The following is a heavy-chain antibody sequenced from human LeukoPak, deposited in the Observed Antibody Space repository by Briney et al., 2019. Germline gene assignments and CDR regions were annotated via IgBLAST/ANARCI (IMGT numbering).Heavy chain of an antibody. D-gene: IGHD3-10*01. CDR1: GGSISSYY. Sequence: SETLSLTCTVSGGSISSYYWSWIRQPPGKGLEWIGYIYYSGSTNYNPSLKSRVTISVDTSKNQFSLKLSSVTAADTAVYYCARTYYYGSGSYGTSFDYWGQGTLVTVSS. V-gene: IGHV4-59*12. J-gene: IGHJ4*02. CDR2: IYYSGST. CDR3: ARTYYYGSGSYGTSFDY.